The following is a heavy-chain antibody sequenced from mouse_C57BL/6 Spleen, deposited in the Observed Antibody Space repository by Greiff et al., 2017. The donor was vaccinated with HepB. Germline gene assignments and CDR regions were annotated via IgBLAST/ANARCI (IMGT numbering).Heavy chain of an antibody. J-gene: IGHJ1*03. CDR2: INPSNGGT. CDR1: GYTFTSFW. V-gene: IGHV1-53*01. CDR3: ARPLYGRRGYFDD. Sequence: VQLQQPGTELVKPGASVKLSCKASGYTFTSFWMHWVKQRPGQGLEWIGNINPSNGGTNYNEKFKSKATLTVDRSSSTAYMQRSSLTSENSAVYYCARPLYGRRGYFDDWGKGTTVTVSS. D-gene: IGHD1-1*01.